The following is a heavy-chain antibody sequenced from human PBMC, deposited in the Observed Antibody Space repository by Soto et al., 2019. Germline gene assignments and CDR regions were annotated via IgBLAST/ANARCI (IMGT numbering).Heavy chain of an antibody. CDR3: ARVYYYDFWSGYYTAVNFDY. CDR2: INHSGST. D-gene: IGHD3-3*01. Sequence: SETLSLTCAVYGGSFSGYYWSWIRQPPGKGLEWIGEINHSGSTNYNPSLKSRVTISVDTSKNQFSLKLSSVTAADTAVYYCARVYYYDFWSGYYTAVNFDYWGQGTLVTVSS. J-gene: IGHJ4*02. CDR1: GGSFSGYY. V-gene: IGHV4-34*01.